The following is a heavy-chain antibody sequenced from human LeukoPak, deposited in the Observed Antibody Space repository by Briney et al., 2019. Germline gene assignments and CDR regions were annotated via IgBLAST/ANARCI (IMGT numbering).Heavy chain of an antibody. CDR3: ASYGSGSYLYDY. J-gene: IGHJ4*02. CDR2: INHSGST. D-gene: IGHD3-10*01. CDR1: GGSFSGYY. V-gene: IGHV4-34*01. Sequence: PSETLSLTCAVYGGSFSGYYWSWIRQPPGKGLEWIGEINHSGSTNYNPSLKSRVIISVDTSKNQFSLKLSSVTAADTAVYYCASYGSGSYLYDYWGQGTLVTVSS.